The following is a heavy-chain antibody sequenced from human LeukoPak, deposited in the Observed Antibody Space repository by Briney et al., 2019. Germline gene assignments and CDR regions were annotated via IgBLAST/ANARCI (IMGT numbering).Heavy chain of an antibody. Sequence: SETLSLTCAVYGGSFSGYYWSWIRQPPGKGLEWIGEINHSGSTNYNPSLKSRVTISVDTSKNQFSLKLSSVTAADTAVYYCARGSVYSRIMYWGQGTLVTVSS. CDR1: GGSFSGYY. V-gene: IGHV4-34*01. CDR3: ARGSVYSRIMY. D-gene: IGHD5-18*01. CDR2: INHSGST. J-gene: IGHJ4*02.